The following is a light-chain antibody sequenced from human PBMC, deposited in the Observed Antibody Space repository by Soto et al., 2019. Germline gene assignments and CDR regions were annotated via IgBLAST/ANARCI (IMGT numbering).Light chain of an antibody. CDR2: EDN. Sequence: NFILTQPHSVSESPGKTVTIFGSRSSGSIASNYVQWYQQRPGSAPTTVIYEDNQRPSGVPDRFSGSIDSSSNSASLTIAGLKTEDEADYYCQSYDSSNQGVFGGGTQLTVL. J-gene: IGLJ7*01. V-gene: IGLV6-57*03. CDR3: QSYDSSNQGV. CDR1: SGSIASNY.